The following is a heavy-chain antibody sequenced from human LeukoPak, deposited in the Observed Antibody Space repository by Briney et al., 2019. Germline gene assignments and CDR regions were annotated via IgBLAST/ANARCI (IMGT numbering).Heavy chain of an antibody. Sequence: SETLSLTCTVSGGSISSSSYYWGWIRQPPGKGLEWIGSIYYSGSTYYNPSLKSRVTISVDTSKNQFSLKLSSVTAADTAVYYCASPPPSEWELLDPRVYFGYWGQGTLVTVSS. D-gene: IGHD1-26*01. CDR3: ASPPPSEWELLDPRVYFGY. J-gene: IGHJ4*02. V-gene: IGHV4-39*01. CDR1: GGSISSSSYY. CDR2: IYYSGST.